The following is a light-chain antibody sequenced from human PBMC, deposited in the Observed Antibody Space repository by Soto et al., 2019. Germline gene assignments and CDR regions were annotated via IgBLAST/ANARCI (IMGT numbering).Light chain of an antibody. CDR3: QQYNSYSPGYT. Sequence: DIQMTQSPSTLSASVGDRVTITCRASQSISSWLAWYQQKPGKAPKLLIYDASSLESGVPSRFSGSGSGTEFTLAISSLQPDYFATYYCQQYNSYSPGYTFGQGTKLEIK. CDR1: QSISSW. J-gene: IGKJ2*01. CDR2: DAS. V-gene: IGKV1-5*01.